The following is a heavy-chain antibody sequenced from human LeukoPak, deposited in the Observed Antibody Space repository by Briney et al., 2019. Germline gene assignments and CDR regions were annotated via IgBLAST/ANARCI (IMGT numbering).Heavy chain of an antibody. Sequence: PGGSLRLSCAASGFTFSSYAMHWVRQAPGKGLEGVAVISYDGSNKYYADSVKGRFTISRDNSKNTLYLQMNSLRAEDTAVYYCARDNDYGDYPDAFDIWGQGTMVTVSS. CDR2: ISYDGSNK. J-gene: IGHJ3*02. CDR3: ARDNDYGDYPDAFDI. CDR1: GFTFSSYA. V-gene: IGHV3-30-3*01. D-gene: IGHD4-17*01.